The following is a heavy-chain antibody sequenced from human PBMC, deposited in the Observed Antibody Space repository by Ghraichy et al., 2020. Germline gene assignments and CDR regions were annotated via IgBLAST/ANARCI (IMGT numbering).Heavy chain of an antibody. Sequence: GGSLRLSCAASGFTFSSYSMNWVRQAPGKGLEWVSSISSSSFYIYYADSVKGRFTISRDNAKNSLYLQMNRLRAEDTAVYYCARGLYYYDSSGYHEDAFDIWGQGTMVTVSS. D-gene: IGHD3-22*01. CDR3: ARGLYYYDSSGYHEDAFDI. V-gene: IGHV3-21*01. J-gene: IGHJ3*02. CDR1: GFTFSSYS. CDR2: ISSSSFYI.